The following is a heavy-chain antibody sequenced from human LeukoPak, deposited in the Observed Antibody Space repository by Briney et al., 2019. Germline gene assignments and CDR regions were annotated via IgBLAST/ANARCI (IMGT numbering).Heavy chain of an antibody. Sequence: SETLSLTCTVSGYSISSGYYWGWIRQPPGKGLEWIGSIYYSGSTYYNPSLKSRVTISVDTSKNQFSLKLSSVTAADTAVYYCARVSPSGPYYYDMRGAFDIWGQGTMVTVSS. CDR1: GYSISSGYY. CDR2: IYYSGST. J-gene: IGHJ3*02. V-gene: IGHV4-38-2*02. D-gene: IGHD3-22*01. CDR3: ARVSPSGPYYYDMRGAFDI.